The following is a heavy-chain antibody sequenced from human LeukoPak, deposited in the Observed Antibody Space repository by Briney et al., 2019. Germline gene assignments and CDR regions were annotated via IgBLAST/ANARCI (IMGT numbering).Heavy chain of an antibody. Sequence: PSETLSLTCTVSGGSISSNTYYWGWIRRPPGKGLEWIGNIQYSGSTYYNPSLKSRVTISVDTSKNQFSLNLSSRTAADTAVYYCGASDTVCTYNWFDPWGQGTLVTVSS. CDR3: GASDTVCTYNWFDP. D-gene: IGHD4-17*01. CDR2: IQYSGST. CDR1: GGSISSNTYY. V-gene: IGHV4-39*01. J-gene: IGHJ5*02.